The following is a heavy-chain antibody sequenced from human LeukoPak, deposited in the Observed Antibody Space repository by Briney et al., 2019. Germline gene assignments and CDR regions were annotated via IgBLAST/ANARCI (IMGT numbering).Heavy chain of an antibody. V-gene: IGHV4-31*03. CDR3: AREGQSYSGSGSYGYYYYGMDV. Sequence: SETLSLTCTVSRGSISSGGYFWRWIRQLPGKGLEYIVYIYYSGSTYYNPSLKSRVTISVDTSKNQFSLKLSSVTAADTAVYYCAREGQSYSGSGSYGYYYYGMDVWGQGTTVTVSS. D-gene: IGHD3-10*01. J-gene: IGHJ6*02. CDR1: RGSISSGGYF. CDR2: IYYSGST.